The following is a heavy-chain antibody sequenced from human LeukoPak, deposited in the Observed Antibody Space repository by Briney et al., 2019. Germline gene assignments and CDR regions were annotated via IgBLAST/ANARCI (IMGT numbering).Heavy chain of an antibody. CDR2: ISGSGGST. Sequence: GGSLRLSCAASGFTFSSYAMSWVRQAPGKGLEWVSAISGSGGSTYYADSVKVRFTISRDNSKNTLYLQMNSLRAEDTAVYYCAKDSGSSSWYRASWGQGTLVTVSS. CDR3: AKDSGSSSWYRAS. CDR1: GFTFSSYA. D-gene: IGHD6-13*01. V-gene: IGHV3-23*01. J-gene: IGHJ4*02.